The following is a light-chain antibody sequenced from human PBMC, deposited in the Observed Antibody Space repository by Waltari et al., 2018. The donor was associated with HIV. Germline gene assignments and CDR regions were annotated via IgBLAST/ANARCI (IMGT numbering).Light chain of an antibody. CDR3: NSRDSSGKHHWV. V-gene: IGLV3-19*01. Sequence: SSELTQDPAVSVALGQTVRITCQGDSLRSSYASWYQQKPGQAPVLVIYKNNNRPSGIPDRFSGSSSGNTASLTITGAQAEDEADYYCNSRDSSGKHHWVFGGGTKLTVL. J-gene: IGLJ3*02. CDR1: SLRSSY. CDR2: KNN.